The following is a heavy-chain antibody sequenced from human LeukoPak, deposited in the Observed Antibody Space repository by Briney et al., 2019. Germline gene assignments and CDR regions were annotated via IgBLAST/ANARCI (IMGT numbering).Heavy chain of an antibody. D-gene: IGHD3-10*01. V-gene: IGHV4-4*07. J-gene: IGHJ6*03. CDR3: ARGPYYYAFPYYYYYYMDV. CDR2: IYTSGST. CDR1: GGSISSYY. Sequence: PSETLSLTCAVSGGSISSYYWSWIRQPAGKGLEWIGRIYTSGSTNYNPSLKSRVTMSVDTSKNQFSLKLSSVTAADTAVYYCARGPYYYAFPYYYYYYMDVWGKGTTVTISS.